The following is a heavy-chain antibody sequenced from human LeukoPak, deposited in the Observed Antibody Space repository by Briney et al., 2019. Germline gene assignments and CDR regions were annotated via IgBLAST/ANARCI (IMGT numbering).Heavy chain of an antibody. V-gene: IGHV5-51*01. Sequence: GESLKISCKASGYAFDNYWISWVRPMPGKGLEWMGIIYPGDSNARYNPSFQGHVTMSVDRSIDTAYLQWSSLQASDTATYYCATQYAQFYDFWGQGTLVTVSS. J-gene: IGHJ4*02. D-gene: IGHD2-8*01. CDR3: ATQYAQFYDF. CDR2: IYPGDSNA. CDR1: GYAFDNYW.